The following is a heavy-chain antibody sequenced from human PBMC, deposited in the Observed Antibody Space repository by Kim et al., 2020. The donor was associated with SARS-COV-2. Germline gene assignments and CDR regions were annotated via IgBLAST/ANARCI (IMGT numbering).Heavy chain of an antibody. CDR3: ARGPNWNDAGWFDP. D-gene: IGHD1-1*01. V-gene: IGHV4-39*07. CDR2: IYYSGST. J-gene: IGHJ5*02. CDR1: GGSISSSSYY. Sequence: SETLSLTCTVSGGSISSSSYYWGWIRQPPGKGLEWIGSIYYSGSTYYNPSLKSRVTISVDTSKNQFSLKLSSVTAADTAVYYCARGPNWNDAGWFDPWGQGTLVTVSS.